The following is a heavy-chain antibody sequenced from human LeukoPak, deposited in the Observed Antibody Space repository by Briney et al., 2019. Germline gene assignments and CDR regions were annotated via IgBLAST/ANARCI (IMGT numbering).Heavy chain of an antibody. V-gene: IGHV3-30*03. J-gene: IGHJ5*02. D-gene: IGHD6-13*01. CDR2: ISYDGSNK. Sequence: GRSLRLSCAASGFTFSSYGMHWVRQAPGKGLEWVAVISYDGSNKYYADSVKGRFTISRDNSKNTLYLQMNSLRAEDTAVYYCARGYSSRGGFDPWGQGTLVTVSS. CDR1: GFTFSSYG. CDR3: ARGYSSRGGFDP.